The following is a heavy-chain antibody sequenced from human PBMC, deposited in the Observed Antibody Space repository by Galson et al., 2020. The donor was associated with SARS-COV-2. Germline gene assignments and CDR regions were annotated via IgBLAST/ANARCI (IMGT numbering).Heavy chain of an antibody. Sequence: ASVTVSCKASGYTFTSNAMHWVRQAPGQRLEWMGWINAGKGNTKYSQKFQGRVTITRDTSASTAYMELSSLSSEDTAVYYCARDPYCSSTSCYASYFDDWGQGTLVTVSS. V-gene: IGHV1-3*01. CDR3: ARDPYCSSTSCYASYFDD. J-gene: IGHJ4*02. CDR1: GYTFTSNA. D-gene: IGHD2-2*01. CDR2: INAGKGNT.